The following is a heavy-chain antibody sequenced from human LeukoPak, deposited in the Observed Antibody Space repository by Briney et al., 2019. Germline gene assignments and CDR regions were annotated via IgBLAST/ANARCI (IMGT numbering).Heavy chain of an antibody. J-gene: IGHJ6*03. CDR2: IKQDGSEK. CDR1: GFTFSRYW. D-gene: IGHD5-12*01. Sequence: GGSLRLSCAASGFTFSRYWMSWVRQAPGKGLEWVANIKQDGSEKDYVDSVKGRFTISRDNAKNSLYLQMNSLTAEDTAVYYCARDGATFSGYDWYYYMDVWGKGTTVTVSS. V-gene: IGHV3-7*03. CDR3: ARDGATFSGYDWYYYMDV.